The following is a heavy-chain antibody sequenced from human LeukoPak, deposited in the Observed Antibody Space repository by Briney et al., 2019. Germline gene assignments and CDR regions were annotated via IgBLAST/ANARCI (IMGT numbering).Heavy chain of an antibody. J-gene: IGHJ4*02. CDR2: IYTSGST. CDR1: GGSISSYY. CDR3: ARESFQFYYGSGSSPYYFDY. D-gene: IGHD3-10*01. Sequence: SETLSLTCTVSGGSISSYYWSWIRQPAGKGLKWIGRIYTSGSTNYNPSLKSRVTMSVDTSKNQFSLKLSSVTAADTAVYYCARESFQFYYGSGSSPYYFDYWGQGTLVTVSS. V-gene: IGHV4-4*07.